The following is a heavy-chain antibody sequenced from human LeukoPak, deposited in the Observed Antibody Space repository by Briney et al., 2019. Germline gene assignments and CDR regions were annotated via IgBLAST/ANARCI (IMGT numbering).Heavy chain of an antibody. CDR3: TRQQYYHDSGSYAFDI. CDR1: GYTFNRYA. J-gene: IGHJ3*02. CDR2: INAANGNT. D-gene: IGHD3-10*01. Sequence: GASVKVSCKASGYTFNRYAINWVRQAPGQRLEWMGWINAANGNTKYSQKSQDRVTFSMDTSVSTAYMEMSSLKSEDTAVYYCTRQQYYHDSGSYAFDIWGQGTMVTVSS. V-gene: IGHV1-3*01.